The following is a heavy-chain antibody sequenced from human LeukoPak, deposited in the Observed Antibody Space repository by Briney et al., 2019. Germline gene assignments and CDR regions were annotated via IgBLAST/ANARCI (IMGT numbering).Heavy chain of an antibody. V-gene: IGHV3-7*01. Sequence: GGSLRLSCAASGFTFSSYWMSWVRQAPGKGLEWVANIKQDGSEKYYVDSVKGRFTISRDNAKNSLYLQMNSLKGEDTAVYFCARGSSGGFHIWGQGTVVTVSS. J-gene: IGHJ3*02. CDR2: IKQDGSEK. CDR1: GFTFSSYW. D-gene: IGHD2-15*01. CDR3: ARGSSGGFHI.